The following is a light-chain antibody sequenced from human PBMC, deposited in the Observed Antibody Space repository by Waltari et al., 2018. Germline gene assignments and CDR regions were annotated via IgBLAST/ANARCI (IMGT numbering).Light chain of an antibody. J-gene: IGKJ1*01. Sequence: EIVLTQSPATLSLSPGERATLSCRASESVSSFLAWYQQKPGQAPRLLIYGASNRATGIPVRFSGSGSGTDFTLTITSLEPEDVAVYYCQQRINWPRTFGHGTKVEFK. CDR3: QQRINWPRT. V-gene: IGKV3-11*01. CDR1: ESVSSF. CDR2: GAS.